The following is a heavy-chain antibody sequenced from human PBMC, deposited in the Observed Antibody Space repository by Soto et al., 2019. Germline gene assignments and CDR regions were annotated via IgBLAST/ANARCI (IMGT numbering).Heavy chain of an antibody. J-gene: IGHJ5*02. V-gene: IGHV4-34*01. Sequence: QVQLQQWGAGLLKPSETLSLTCAVYGGSFSGYYWSWIRQPPGKGLERIGEINHSGSTNYNPSLKSRVTIAVDTSKNQFSLKLSSVTAADTAVYYCATYDRGNPNNNWFDPWGQGTLVTVSS. D-gene: IGHD3-10*01. CDR1: GGSFSGYY. CDR3: ATYDRGNPNNNWFDP. CDR2: INHSGST.